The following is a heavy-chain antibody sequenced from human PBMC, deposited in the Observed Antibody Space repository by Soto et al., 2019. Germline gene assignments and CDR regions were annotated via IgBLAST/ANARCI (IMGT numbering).Heavy chain of an antibody. CDR3: AHRWREYSSSSSAPTGYYYYYYMDV. CDR2: IDLDDYK. Sequence: SGPTLVNPAQNLTRTCTFSGSSLSTSGVGVGWIRQPPGKALDCLSIIDLDDYKRYSPSRKRRLNITKDTSKNQVVLTMTNMDPVDTATYYCAHRWREYSSSSSAPTGYYYYYYMDVWGKGT. CDR1: GSSLSTSGVG. V-gene: IGHV2-5*02. D-gene: IGHD6-6*01. J-gene: IGHJ6*03.